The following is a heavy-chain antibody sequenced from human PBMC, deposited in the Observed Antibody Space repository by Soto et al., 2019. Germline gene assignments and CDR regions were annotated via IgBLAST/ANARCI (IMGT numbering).Heavy chain of an antibody. D-gene: IGHD2-21*02. CDR1: GFTFGSYW. Sequence: EVQLVESGGGLVQPGGSLRLSCAVSGFTFGSYWMNWVRLIPGKGLEWVAYIKPDGSATYYVDSVKGRFTISRDNAKNSLYLQMNSLRVEDTSVYYCARAGYCGPGCYYYLDYWGQGTLVPVSS. J-gene: IGHJ4*02. V-gene: IGHV3-7*01. CDR2: IKPDGSAT. CDR3: ARAGYCGPGCYYYLDY.